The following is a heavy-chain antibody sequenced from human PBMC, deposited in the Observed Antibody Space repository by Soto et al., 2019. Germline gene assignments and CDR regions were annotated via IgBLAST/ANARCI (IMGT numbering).Heavy chain of an antibody. V-gene: IGHV3-7*05. Sequence: EVQLEESGGDLVQPGGSLRLSCAASGFTLSAYWMTWVRQAPGKGLEWVANINRDGSQKSYLDSVRGRFTISRDNVGNSLYLQMDSPRADDTALYYGARDVSPGSSSLYLDAFDIWGQGTMVTVSS. CDR2: INRDGSQK. J-gene: IGHJ3*02. D-gene: IGHD6-13*01. CDR1: GFTLSAYW. CDR3: ARDVSPGSSSLYLDAFDI.